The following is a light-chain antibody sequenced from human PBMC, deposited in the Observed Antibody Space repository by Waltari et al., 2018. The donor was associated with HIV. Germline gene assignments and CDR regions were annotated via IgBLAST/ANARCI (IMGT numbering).Light chain of an antibody. Sequence: QSALTQPPSVSGAPGQRVTISCTGNRSNIGAGYFVHWYQHLPGTAPKLLVYSDINRPSGVPDRFAGSKYGTAASLVITGLQAEDEADYYCQSYDSSLRASVFGGGTKLTVL. CDR2: SDI. V-gene: IGLV1-40*01. J-gene: IGLJ2*01. CDR3: QSYDSSLRASV. CDR1: RSNIGAGYF.